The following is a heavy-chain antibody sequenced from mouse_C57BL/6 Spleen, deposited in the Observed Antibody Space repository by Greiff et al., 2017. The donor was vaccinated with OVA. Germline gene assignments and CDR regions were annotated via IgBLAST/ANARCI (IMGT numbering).Heavy chain of an antibody. Sequence: VQLQQPGAELVKPGASVKLSCKASGYTFTSYWMHWVKQRPIQGLEWIGNIDPSDSETHYNQKFKDKATLTVDKSSSTAYMQLSSLTSEDSAVYYCARSYYHGSSYWYFDVWGTGTTVTVSS. V-gene: IGHV1-52*01. D-gene: IGHD1-1*01. J-gene: IGHJ1*03. CDR1: GYTFTSYW. CDR2: IDPSDSET. CDR3: ARSYYHGSSYWYFDV.